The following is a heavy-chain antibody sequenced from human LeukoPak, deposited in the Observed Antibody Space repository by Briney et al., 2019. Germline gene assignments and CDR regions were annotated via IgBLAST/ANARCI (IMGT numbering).Heavy chain of an antibody. V-gene: IGHV3-23*01. CDR1: GFTFSSYA. CDR2: ISGSGGST. J-gene: IGHJ1*01. D-gene: IGHD6-13*01. Sequence: GGSLRLSCAASGFTFSSYAMSWVRQAPGKGLEWVSAISGSGGSTYYADSVKGRFTISRDNSKNTLYLQMNSLRAEDTAVYYCAKLPTPWIVAAGHRYFQHWGQGTLVTVSS. CDR3: AKLPTPWIVAAGHRYFQH.